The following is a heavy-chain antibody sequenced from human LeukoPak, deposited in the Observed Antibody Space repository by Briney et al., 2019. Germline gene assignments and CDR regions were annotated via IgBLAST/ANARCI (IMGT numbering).Heavy chain of an antibody. Sequence: HVASVKVSCKASGYIFSNYGITWVRQAPGHGLEWMGWISGHSGNTNYAQKFQDRATMTTDTSTSTAYMELRSLRFDDTAVYYCARDFAWGSGGAPIDDNWLDPWGQGILVTVSS. CDR2: ISGHSGNT. V-gene: IGHV1-18*01. CDR1: GYIFSNYG. D-gene: IGHD7-27*01. CDR3: ARDFAWGSGGAPIDDNWLDP. J-gene: IGHJ5*02.